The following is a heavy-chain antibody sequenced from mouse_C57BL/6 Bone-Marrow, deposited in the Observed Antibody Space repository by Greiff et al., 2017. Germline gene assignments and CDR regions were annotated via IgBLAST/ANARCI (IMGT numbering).Heavy chain of an antibody. D-gene: IGHD1-2*01. V-gene: IGHV1-64*01. CDR2: IHPNSGST. CDR1: GYTFTSYW. J-gene: IGHJ2*01. CDR3: ARDYYGLFDY. Sequence: VKLQQPGAELVKPGASVKLSCKASGYTFTSYWMHWVQQRPGQGLEWIGMIHPNSGSTNYNETFKSKATLTVDKSTSTAYMQLSSLTSEDSAVYYCARDYYGLFDYWGQGTTLTVSS.